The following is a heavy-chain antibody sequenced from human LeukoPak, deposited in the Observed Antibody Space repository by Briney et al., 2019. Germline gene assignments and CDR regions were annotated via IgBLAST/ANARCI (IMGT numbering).Heavy chain of an antibody. CDR2: INPNSGGT. Sequence: GASVKVSCKASGYTFTCYYMHWVRQAPGQGLEWMGWINPNSGGTNYAQKFQGRVTMTRDTSISTAYMELSRLRSDDTAVYYCARGVVVNTRAFDIWGQGTMVTVSS. J-gene: IGHJ3*02. D-gene: IGHD2-21*01. CDR3: ARGVVVNTRAFDI. CDR1: GYTFTCYY. V-gene: IGHV1-2*02.